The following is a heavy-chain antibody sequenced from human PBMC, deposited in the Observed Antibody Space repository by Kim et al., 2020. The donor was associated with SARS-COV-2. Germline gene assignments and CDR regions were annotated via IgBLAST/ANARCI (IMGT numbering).Heavy chain of an antibody. V-gene: IGHV5-10-1*01. J-gene: IGHJ4*02. CDR3: ARPERRGGYSC. Sequence: TNYSPSLPGHVTISADKSISTAYLQWSSLKASDTAMYYCARPERRGGYSCWGQGTLVTVSS. D-gene: IGHD5-18*01. CDR2: T.